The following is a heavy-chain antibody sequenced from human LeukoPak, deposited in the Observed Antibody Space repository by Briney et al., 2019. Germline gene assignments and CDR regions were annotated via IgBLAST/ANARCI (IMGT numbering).Heavy chain of an antibody. CDR2: ISSSSSYI. D-gene: IGHD6-6*01. Sequence: PGGSLRLSCAASGFTFSSYSMNWVRQAPGKGLEWVSSISSSSSYIYYADSVKGRFTISRDNAKNSLYLQMNSLRAEDTAVYYCARDRGIAARPGWFDPWGQGTLVTVSS. V-gene: IGHV3-21*01. CDR3: ARDRGIAARPGWFDP. J-gene: IGHJ5*02. CDR1: GFTFSSYS.